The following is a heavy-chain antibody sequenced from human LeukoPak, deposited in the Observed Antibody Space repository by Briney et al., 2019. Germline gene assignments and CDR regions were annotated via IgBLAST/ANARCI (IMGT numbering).Heavy chain of an antibody. V-gene: IGHV1-69*13. CDR2: IIPIFGTA. D-gene: IGHD5-18*01. J-gene: IGHJ4*02. Sequence: SVKVSCKASGGTFSSYAISWVRQAPGQGLEWMGGIIPIFGTANYAQKFQGRVTITADESTSTAYMELSSLRSEDTAVYYWARDLNRLDTGYFDYWGQGTLVTVSS. CDR1: GGTFSSYA. CDR3: ARDLNRLDTGYFDY.